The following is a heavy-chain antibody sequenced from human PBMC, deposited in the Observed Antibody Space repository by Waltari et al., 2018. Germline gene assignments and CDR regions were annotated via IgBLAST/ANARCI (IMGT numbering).Heavy chain of an antibody. CDR3: AREIARPDSLNYYDSSGYYYGFDY. CDR2: IYTSGST. D-gene: IGHD3-22*01. CDR1: GGSISSGSYY. J-gene: IGHJ4*02. Sequence: QVQLQESGPGLVKPSQTLSLTCTVSGGSISSGSYYWSWIRQPAGKGLEWIGRIYTSGSTNYNPSLKSRVTISVDTSKNQFSLKLSSVTAADTAVYYCAREIARPDSLNYYDSSGYYYGFDYWGQGTLVTVSS. V-gene: IGHV4-61*02.